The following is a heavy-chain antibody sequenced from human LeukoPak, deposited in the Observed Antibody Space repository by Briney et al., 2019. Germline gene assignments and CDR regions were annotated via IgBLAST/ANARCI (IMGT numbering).Heavy chain of an antibody. CDR2: INAGDGNT. CDR3: ARTTVTAYSDY. V-gene: IGHV1-3*01. J-gene: IGHJ4*02. Sequence: GAPVKVSCKASGYIFTTYAIHWVRQAPGQRLEWMGWINAGDGNTKYSQKFQGRVTITRNTSASTVYMEVKSLRSEDTAVYYCARTTVTAYSDYWGQGTLVTVSS. D-gene: IGHD4-17*01. CDR1: GYIFTTYA.